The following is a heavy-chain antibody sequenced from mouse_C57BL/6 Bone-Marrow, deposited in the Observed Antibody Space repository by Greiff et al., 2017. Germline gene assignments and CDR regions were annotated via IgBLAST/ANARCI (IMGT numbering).Heavy chain of an antibody. V-gene: IGHV1-15*01. CDR2: IDPETGGP. D-gene: IGHD1-1*01. Sequence: VQLQESGAELVRPGASVTLSCKASGYTFTDYDMHWVKQTPVHGLEWIGAIDPETGGPAYNQKFKGKAILTADKSSSTAYMELRSLTSEDSAVYYCTFTTVVADYWGQGTTLTVSS. J-gene: IGHJ2*01. CDR1: GYTFTDYD. CDR3: TFTTVVADY.